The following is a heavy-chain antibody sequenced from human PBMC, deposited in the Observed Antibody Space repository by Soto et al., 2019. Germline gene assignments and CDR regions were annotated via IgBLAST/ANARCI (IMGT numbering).Heavy chain of an antibody. CDR2: ISSGDST. Sequence: EVQLVESGGGLVQPGGSLRLSCAASGFTVSNLYMTWVRQAPGKGLQWVAVISSGDSTYYADSVKGRFTISRDNSKNTLYLEMNSLRAEDTAVYYCARDTLGGAYDFLHGGQGTLVTVSS. CDR1: GFTVSNLY. CDR3: ARDTLGGAYDFLH. V-gene: IGHV3-66*01. J-gene: IGHJ4*02. D-gene: IGHD3-3*01.